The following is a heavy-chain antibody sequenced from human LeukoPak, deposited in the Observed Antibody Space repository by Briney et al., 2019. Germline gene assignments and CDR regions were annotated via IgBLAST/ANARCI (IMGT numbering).Heavy chain of an antibody. D-gene: IGHD3-3*01. V-gene: IGHV4-39*01. CDR1: GGSIISSDYH. J-gene: IGHJ4*02. CDR3: ARGNDFWSGYYPFDY. CDR2: ISYSGNT. Sequence: SETLSLTCTVSGGSIISSDYHWGWVRQPPGKGLEWIGTISYSGNTDYNPSLRSRVTISVDTSNNQFSLRLGSVTAADTAVYYCARGNDFWSGYYPFDYWGQGTLVTVS.